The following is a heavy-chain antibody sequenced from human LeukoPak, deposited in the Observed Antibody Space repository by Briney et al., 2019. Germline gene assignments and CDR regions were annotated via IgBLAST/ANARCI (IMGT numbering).Heavy chain of an antibody. D-gene: IGHD5-24*01. CDR2: IDPDSGGT. Sequence: ASVKVSCKASGYTFTGYYMHWGRQAPGQGLEWMGWIDPDSGGTHYAQKFQGRVTMTRDTSISTAYMELSRLRSDDTAVFYCARAGDGYTYWGQGTLVTVSS. CDR3: ARAGDGYTY. CDR1: GYTFTGYY. J-gene: IGHJ4*02. V-gene: IGHV1-2*02.